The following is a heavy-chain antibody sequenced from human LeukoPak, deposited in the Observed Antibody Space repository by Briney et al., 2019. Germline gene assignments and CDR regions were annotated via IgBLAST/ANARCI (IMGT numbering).Heavy chain of an antibody. J-gene: IGHJ4*02. V-gene: IGHV4-34*01. CDR3: ARGSGTIFGVVIRATLDY. Sequence: SETLSFTCAVYGGSFSGYYWSWIRQPPGKGLEWIGEINHSGSTNYNPSLKSRVTISVDTSKNQFSLKLSSVTAADTAVYYCARGSGTIFGVVIRATLDYWGQGTLVTVSS. D-gene: IGHD3-3*01. CDR1: GGSFSGYY. CDR2: INHSGST.